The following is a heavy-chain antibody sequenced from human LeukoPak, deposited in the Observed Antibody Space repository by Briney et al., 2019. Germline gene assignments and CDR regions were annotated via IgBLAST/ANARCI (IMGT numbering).Heavy chain of an antibody. CDR3: AKASSGYSSGWYHY. Sequence: GGSLRLSCAASGFTFSSYAMSWVRQAPGKGLEWVSAISGSGGSTYYADFVKGRFTISRDNSKNTLYLQMNSLRAEDTAVYYCAKASSGYSSGWYHYWGQGTLVTVSS. CDR1: GFTFSSYA. D-gene: IGHD6-19*01. CDR2: ISGSGGST. J-gene: IGHJ4*02. V-gene: IGHV3-23*01.